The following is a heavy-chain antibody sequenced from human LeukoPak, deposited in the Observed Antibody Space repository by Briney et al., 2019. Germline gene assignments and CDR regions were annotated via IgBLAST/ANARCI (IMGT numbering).Heavy chain of an antibody. D-gene: IGHD2-2*02. J-gene: IGHJ4*02. CDR1: GYTFTGYY. CDR3: ARAHCSSTSCYTADY. V-gene: IGHV1-2*02. Sequence: ASVKVSCKASGYTFTGYYMHWVRQAPGQGLEWMGWINPNSGGTNYAQKFQGRVTITADKSTSTAYMELSSLRSEDTAVYYCARAHCSSTSCYTADYWGQGTLVTVSS. CDR2: INPNSGGT.